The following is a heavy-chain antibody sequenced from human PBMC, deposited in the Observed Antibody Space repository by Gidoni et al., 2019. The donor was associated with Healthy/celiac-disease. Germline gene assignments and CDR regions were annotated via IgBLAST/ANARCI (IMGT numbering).Heavy chain of an antibody. CDR1: GYTFTGYY. J-gene: IGHJ3*02. CDR3: ARAGGRLGELSSDAFDI. CDR2: INPNSGGT. D-gene: IGHD3-16*02. V-gene: IGHV1-2*04. Sequence: QVQLVQSGAEVKKPGASVKVSCKASGYTFTGYYMHWVRQAPGQGLEWMGWINPNSGGTNYAQKFQGWVTMTRDTSISTAYMELSRLRSDDTAVYYCARAGGRLGELSSDAFDIWGQGTMVTVSS.